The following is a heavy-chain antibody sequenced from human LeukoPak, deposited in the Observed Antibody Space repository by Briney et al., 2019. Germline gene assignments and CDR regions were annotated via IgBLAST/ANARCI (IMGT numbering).Heavy chain of an antibody. J-gene: IGHJ4*02. Sequence: SGGSLRLSCAASGFTFSSYSMNWVRQAPGKGLEWVSYISSSSSTIYYADSVKGRFTISRDNAKNSLYLRMNSLRDEDTNVYYCARDYRLSSTSHRDDYWGQGTLVTVSS. CDR2: ISSSSSTI. V-gene: IGHV3-48*02. CDR3: ARDYRLSSTSHRDDY. CDR1: GFTFSSYS. D-gene: IGHD2-2*01.